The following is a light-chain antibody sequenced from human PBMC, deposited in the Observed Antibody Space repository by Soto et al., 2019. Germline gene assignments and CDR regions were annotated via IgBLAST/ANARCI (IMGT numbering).Light chain of an antibody. CDR1: RSVYNN. CDR2: GAS. CDR3: QQYNNWPPVT. V-gene: IGKV3-15*01. J-gene: IGKJ3*01. Sequence: EIVMTQSPATLSVSPGERATLSCRASRSVYNNLAWYQQKPGQAPRLLIYGASTRATGIPARFSGSGSGTEFTLTISSLQSEDFAVYFCQQYNNWPPVTFGPGTKVDI.